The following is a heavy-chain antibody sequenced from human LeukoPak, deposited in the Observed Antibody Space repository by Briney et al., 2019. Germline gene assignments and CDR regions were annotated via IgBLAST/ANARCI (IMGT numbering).Heavy chain of an antibody. CDR2: IYYSGST. J-gene: IGHJ4*02. CDR1: GGPISSYY. CDR3: ARAGGSSGWLLDY. V-gene: IGHV4-59*01. D-gene: IGHD6-19*01. Sequence: SETLSLTCTVSGGPISSYYWSWIRQPPGKGLEWIGYIYYSGSTNYNPSLKSRVTISVDTSKNQFSLKLSSVTAADTAVYYCARAGGSSGWLLDYWGQGTLVTVSS.